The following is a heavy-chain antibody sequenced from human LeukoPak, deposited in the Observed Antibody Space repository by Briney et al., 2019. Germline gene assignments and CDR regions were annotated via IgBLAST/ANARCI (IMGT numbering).Heavy chain of an antibody. CDR1: GFSVRSNY. J-gene: IGHJ3*02. V-gene: IGHV3-53*01. D-gene: IGHD1-1*01. CDR2: IYSDGSI. Sequence: PEGSLRLSCAASGFSVRSNYISWVRQAPGKGLEWVSMIYSDGSIFHADSVKGRFTMSRDNSRNTLDLQMNSLRVEDTAVYFCARDRRRLRGMNGDGDAFDIWGQGTMVTVSS. CDR3: ARDRRRLRGMNGDGDAFDI.